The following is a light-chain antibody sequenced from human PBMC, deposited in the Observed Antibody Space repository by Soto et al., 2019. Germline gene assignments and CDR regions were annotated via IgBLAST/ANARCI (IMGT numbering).Light chain of an antibody. J-gene: IGKJ2*01. CDR3: QQYHSSPPTFT. CDR1: QSVSSN. Sequence: ETVMTQFPATLSVSPGERATLSCRASQSVSSNLAWYQQKPGQAPRLLIYGASNRATGIPDRFSGSGSGTDFTLTISRLEPEDFAMYFCQQYHSSPPTFTFGQGTKLEI. CDR2: GAS. V-gene: IGKV3-20*01.